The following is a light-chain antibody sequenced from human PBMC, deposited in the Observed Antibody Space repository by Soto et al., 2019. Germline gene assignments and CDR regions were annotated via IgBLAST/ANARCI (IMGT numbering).Light chain of an antibody. Sequence: IQLTQSPSFLSASVGDRVTITCRASQSVSTYLAWYQQKPGKAPNLLIYSASTLQTGVPSRFSGSGSGTEFTLTISSLQPEDFATYYCQQLNTYPHTFGQGTKVEIK. CDR2: SAS. J-gene: IGKJ1*01. CDR1: QSVSTY. CDR3: QQLNTYPHT. V-gene: IGKV1-9*01.